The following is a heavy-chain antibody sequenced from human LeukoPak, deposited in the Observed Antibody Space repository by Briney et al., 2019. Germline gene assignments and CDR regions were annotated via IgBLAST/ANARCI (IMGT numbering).Heavy chain of an antibody. V-gene: IGHV1-2*02. J-gene: IGHJ6*03. CDR3: CWIQLWGVRDYYMDV. D-gene: IGHD5-18*01. Sequence: GASVKVSCKASGYTFTGYYMHWARQAPGQGLEWMGWINPNSGGTNYAQKFQGRVTMTRDTSISTAYMELSRLRSDDTAVYYCCWIQLWGVRDYYMDVWGKGTTVTVSS. CDR1: GYTFTGYY. CDR2: INPNSGGT.